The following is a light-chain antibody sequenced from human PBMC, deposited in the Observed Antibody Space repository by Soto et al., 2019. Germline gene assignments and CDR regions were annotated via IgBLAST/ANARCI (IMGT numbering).Light chain of an antibody. CDR2: AAS. CDR1: HVMDRW. CDR3: KQSKSCPHT. J-gene: IGKJ4*01. Sequence: IPVTPSPSALSASVGDRVTITCRSSHVMDRWLAWYQQKPGKAPKVLIYAASSLRSGVPSRFSGSGSGTDFSLTNCCLQPEDLAPYYCKQSKSCPHTFGGGAKVDI. V-gene: IGKV1-12*01.